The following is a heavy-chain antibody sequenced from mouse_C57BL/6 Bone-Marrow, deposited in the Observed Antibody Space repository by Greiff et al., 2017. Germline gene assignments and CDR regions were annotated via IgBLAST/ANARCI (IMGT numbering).Heavy chain of an antibody. V-gene: IGHV1-61*01. D-gene: IGHD2-12*01. CDR3: ARGVYSNDGAY. J-gene: IGHJ3*01. CDR1: GYTFTSYW. CDR2: IYPSDSET. Sequence: QVQLQQPGAELVRPGSSVKLSCKASGYTFTSYWMDWVKQRPGQGLEWIGNIYPSDSETHYNQKFKDKATLTVDKSSSTAYMQRSSLTSEDSAVYYCARGVYSNDGAYWGQGTLVTVSA.